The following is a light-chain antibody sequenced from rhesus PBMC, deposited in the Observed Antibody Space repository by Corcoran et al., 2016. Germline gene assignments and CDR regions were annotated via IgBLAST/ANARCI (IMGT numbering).Light chain of an antibody. CDR2: ASS. V-gene: IGKV1-44*01. CDR3: QQHNSHPPT. CDR1: QTISSY. J-gene: IGKJ1*01. Sequence: DIQMTQSPSSLSASVGARVTITCRASQTISSYLAWYQQKPGKVPKLLIYASSSLESGVPSRFSGSGSGTDFTLTISSLQPEDFATYYCQQHNSHPPTFGQGTKVEIK.